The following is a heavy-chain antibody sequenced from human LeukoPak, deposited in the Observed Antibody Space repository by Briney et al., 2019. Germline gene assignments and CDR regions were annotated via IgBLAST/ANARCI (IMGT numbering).Heavy chain of an antibody. J-gene: IGHJ4*02. CDR1: GFTVSNNY. Sequence: GGSLRLSCAVSGFTVSNNYMNWVRQAPGKGLEWVSSISSSSSYIYYTDSVKGRFTLSRDNAKKSLYLQMNSLRAEDTAVYYCARAPHPYCSGGNCIYFDYWGQGTLVTVSS. CDR2: ISSSSSYI. CDR3: ARAPHPYCSGGNCIYFDY. D-gene: IGHD2-15*01. V-gene: IGHV3-21*01.